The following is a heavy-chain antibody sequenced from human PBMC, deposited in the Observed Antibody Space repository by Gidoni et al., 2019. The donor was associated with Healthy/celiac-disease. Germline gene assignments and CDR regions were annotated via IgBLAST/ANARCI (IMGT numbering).Heavy chain of an antibody. Sequence: QVQLVQSGAELKKPGSSVQVSCKASGGTFSSYTISWVRQAPGQGLEWMGRIIPILGIANYAQKFQGRVTITADKSTSTAYMELSSLRSEDTAVYYCAREVNRFGDEPWGQGTLVTVSS. V-gene: IGHV1-69*08. CDR3: AREVNRFGDEP. J-gene: IGHJ5*02. CDR1: GGTFSSYT. CDR2: IIPILGIA. D-gene: IGHD3-10*01.